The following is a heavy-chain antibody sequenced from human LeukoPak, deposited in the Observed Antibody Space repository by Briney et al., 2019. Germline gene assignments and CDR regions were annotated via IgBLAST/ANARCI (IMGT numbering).Heavy chain of an antibody. CDR1: GFTLAPWR. J-gene: IGHJ4*02. D-gene: IGHD3-3*01. CDR3: ARGIEEWLYLYY. CDR2: MNRDGSEK. Sequence: GVSLRLSCAAWGFTLAPWRITCLRGSPGRGVEYVATMNRDGSEKYYVDSVKGRFTISRDNSKNSLYLQMDSLRAEDTAVYYCARGIEEWLYLYYWGQGALVTVAS. V-gene: IGHV3-7*04.